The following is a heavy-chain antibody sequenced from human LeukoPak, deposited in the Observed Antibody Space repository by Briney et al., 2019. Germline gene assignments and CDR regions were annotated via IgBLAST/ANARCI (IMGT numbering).Heavy chain of an antibody. D-gene: IGHD4-17*01. Sequence: ASVKVSCKASGYTFTSYYMHWVRQAPGQGLEWMGIINPSGGSTSYAQKFQGRVTMTRDTSTSTVYMELSSLRSEDTAVYYCARDPTVTTYQYYYYYYGMDVWGQGTTVTVSS. CDR1: GYTFTSYY. V-gene: IGHV1-46*01. CDR3: ARDPTVTTYQYYYYYYGMDV. J-gene: IGHJ6*02. CDR2: INPSGGST.